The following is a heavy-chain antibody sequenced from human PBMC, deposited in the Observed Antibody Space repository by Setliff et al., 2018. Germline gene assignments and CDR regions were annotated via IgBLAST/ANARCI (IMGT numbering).Heavy chain of an antibody. V-gene: IGHV4-39*07. CDR3: ARTSSGRYFDL. CDR2: IYQNGIT. J-gene: IGHJ2*01. CDR1: GASISTTYYY. Sequence: SETLSLTCSVSGASISTTYYYWDWIRQSPEKGLEWIGTIYQNGITYYNPSVKSRVTISVDKSKNQFSLNLYSVTAADTAVYYCARTSSGRYFDLWGRGTLVTVSS.